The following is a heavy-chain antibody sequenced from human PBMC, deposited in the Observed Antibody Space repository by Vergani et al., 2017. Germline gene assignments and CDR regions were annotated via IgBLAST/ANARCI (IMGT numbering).Heavy chain of an antibody. CDR3: ARGRRGVVVTAIGRGTTGPWFDP. D-gene: IGHD2-21*02. J-gene: IGHJ5*02. Sequence: QVQLQQWGAGLLKPSETLSLTCAVYGGSFSGYYWSWIRQPPGKGLEWIGEINHSGSTNYNPSLKSRVTISVDTSKNQFSLKLSSVTAADTAVYYCARGRRGVVVTAIGRGTTGPWFDPWGQGTLVTVSS. CDR1: GGSFSGYY. CDR2: INHSGST. V-gene: IGHV4-34*01.